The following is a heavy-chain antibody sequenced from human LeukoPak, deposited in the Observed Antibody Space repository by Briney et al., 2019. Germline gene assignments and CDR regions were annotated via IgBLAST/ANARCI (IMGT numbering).Heavy chain of an antibody. V-gene: IGHV4-4*07. CDR2: VYTSGIT. CDR1: GGFINSYY. J-gene: IGHJ6*03. Sequence: SETLSLTCTVSGGFINSYYWCWIRQPAGKGLEWIGRVYTSGITNYNPSLKSRITMSVDTSKNQFSLKLTSVTAADTAAYYCARHNGFDRGYYYYMDVWGKGTTVTVSS. D-gene: IGHD3-9*01. CDR3: ARHNGFDRGYYYYMDV.